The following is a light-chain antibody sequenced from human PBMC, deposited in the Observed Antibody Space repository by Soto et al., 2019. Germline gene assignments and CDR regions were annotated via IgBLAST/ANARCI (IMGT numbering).Light chain of an antibody. J-gene: IGLJ2*01. CDR2: EVN. V-gene: IGLV2-23*02. CDR3: CSYVGIRNFV. Sequence: QSVLARPDSLSGSPGQSITISCTGSSSDIGGFDLVSWYRQHPGKAPKLLLYEVNKRPSGVSNRFSGSKSGNTASLTISGLQADDEAYYYCCSYVGIRNFVFGGGTKVTVL. CDR1: SSDIGGFDL.